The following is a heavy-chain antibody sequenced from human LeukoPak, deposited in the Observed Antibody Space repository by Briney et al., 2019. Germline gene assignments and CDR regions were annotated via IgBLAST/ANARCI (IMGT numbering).Heavy chain of an antibody. V-gene: IGHV4-39*03. Sequence: PSETLSLTCTVSGGSISSSSYYWGWIRQPPGKGLEWIGSIYYSGSTYYNPSLKSLFTISVDTSKNQFSLKLSSVTAADTAVYXXXXXXXYCSGGSCKPINYQIWGQGTLVTVSS. CDR3: XXXXXYCSGGSCKPINYQI. D-gene: IGHD2-15*01. J-gene: IGHJ4*02. CDR2: IYYSGST. CDR1: GGSISSSSYY.